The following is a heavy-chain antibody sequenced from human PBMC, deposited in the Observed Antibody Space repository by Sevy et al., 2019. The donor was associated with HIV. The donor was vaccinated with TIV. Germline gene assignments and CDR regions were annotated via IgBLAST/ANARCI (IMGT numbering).Heavy chain of an antibody. J-gene: IGHJ6*03. D-gene: IGHD6-19*01. CDR3: AGVGSGWYREDYYYYMDV. CDR1: GGTFSSYA. V-gene: IGHV1-69*06. CDR2: IIPIFGTA. Sequence: ASVKVSCKASGGTFSSYAISWVRQAPGQGLEWMGGIIPIFGTANYAQKFQGRVTITADKSTSTAYMELSSLRSEDTAVYYCAGVGSGWYREDYYYYMDVWGKGTTVTVSS.